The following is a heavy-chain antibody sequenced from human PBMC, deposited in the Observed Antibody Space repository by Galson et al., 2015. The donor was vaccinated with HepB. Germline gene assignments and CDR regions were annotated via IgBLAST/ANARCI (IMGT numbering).Heavy chain of an antibody. Sequence: SLRLSCAASGFTFSDYYMSWIRQAPGKGLEWVSYISSSSSYTNYADSVKGRFTISRDNAKNSLYLQMNSLRAEDTAVYYCARGGYSSAGDFDYWGQGTLVTVSS. CDR2: ISSSSSYT. CDR3: ARGGYSSAGDFDY. V-gene: IGHV3-11*05. D-gene: IGHD6-19*01. CDR1: GFTFSDYY. J-gene: IGHJ4*02.